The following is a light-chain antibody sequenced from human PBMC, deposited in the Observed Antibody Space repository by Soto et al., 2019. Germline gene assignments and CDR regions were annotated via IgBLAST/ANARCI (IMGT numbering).Light chain of an antibody. Sequence: QSALTQPPSASGSPGQSVTISCTGTSSDVGGYNYVSWYQHHPGKAPKLMIYEVSKRPSGVPDRFSGSKSGNTASLTVSGLQADDEADYYCSSHAGSKNIVFSGGTKVTVL. J-gene: IGLJ2*01. CDR2: EVS. CDR1: SSDVGGYNY. CDR3: SSHAGSKNIV. V-gene: IGLV2-8*01.